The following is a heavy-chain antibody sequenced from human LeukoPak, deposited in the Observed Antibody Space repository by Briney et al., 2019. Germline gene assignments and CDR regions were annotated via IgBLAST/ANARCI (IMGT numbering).Heavy chain of an antibody. Sequence: ASVKVSCKSSGYTFTDNYIHWVRQAPGKGLEWMGRVDPEDGEIIYAETFQGRVSMIADTSADIVYMELSNLQSEDTAMYYCATTFRGWYLDVWGKGTTVIVSS. CDR3: ATTFRGWYLDV. D-gene: IGHD6-19*01. CDR2: VDPEDGEI. J-gene: IGHJ6*03. CDR1: GYTFTDNY. V-gene: IGHV1-69-2*01.